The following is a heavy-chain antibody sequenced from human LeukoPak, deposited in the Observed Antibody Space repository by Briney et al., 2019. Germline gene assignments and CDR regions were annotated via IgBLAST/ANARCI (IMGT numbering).Heavy chain of an antibody. CDR1: GFTFTSSA. V-gene: IGHV1-58*02. CDR2: IVVGSGNT. J-gene: IGHJ4*02. Sequence: ASVKVSCTASGFTFTSSAMQWVRQARGQRLEWIGWIVVGSGNTNYAQKFQERVTITRDMSTSTAYMELSSLRSEDTAVYYCARDHKYYDFWSGYFGWGQGTLVTVSS. D-gene: IGHD3-3*01. CDR3: ARDHKYYDFWSGYFG.